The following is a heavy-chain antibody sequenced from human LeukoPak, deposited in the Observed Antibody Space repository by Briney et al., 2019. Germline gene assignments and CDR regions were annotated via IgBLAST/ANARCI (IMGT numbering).Heavy chain of an antibody. CDR3: AKSEVGSSLYRPDY. V-gene: IGHV3-23*01. CDR1: GFTFSGYA. J-gene: IGHJ4*02. CDR2: ISGSGDST. D-gene: IGHD6-13*01. Sequence: RGSLRLSCAASGFTFSGYAMTCVRQAPGKGLEWVSGISGSGDSTYYADSVKGRFTISRDNSKNTLYLQMNSLRAEDTAVYYCAKSEVGSSLYRPDYWGQGTLVTVSS.